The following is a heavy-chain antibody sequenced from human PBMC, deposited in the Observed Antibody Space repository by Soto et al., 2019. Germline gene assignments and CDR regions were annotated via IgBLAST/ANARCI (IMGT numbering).Heavy chain of an antibody. V-gene: IGHV3-23*01. CDR3: AKDPRRYCSSTSCYVIWFDY. D-gene: IGHD2-2*01. CDR2: ISGSGGST. J-gene: IGHJ4*02. CDR1: GFTLSSYA. Sequence: AGGALRLSCAASGFTLSSYALSWVRQAPGKGLECVSAISGSGGSTYYADSVKGRFTISRDNSKNTLYLQMNSLRAEDTAVYYCAKDPRRYCSSTSCYVIWFDYWGQGTLVTVSS.